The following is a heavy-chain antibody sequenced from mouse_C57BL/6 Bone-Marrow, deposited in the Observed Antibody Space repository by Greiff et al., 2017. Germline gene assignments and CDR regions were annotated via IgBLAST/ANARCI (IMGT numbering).Heavy chain of an antibody. CDR2: ISSGGDYI. CDR3: TGEGPRGFAY. V-gene: IGHV5-9-1*02. CDR1: GFTFSSYA. J-gene: IGHJ3*01. D-gene: IGHD3-3*01. Sequence: EVQRVESGEGLVKPGGSLKLSCAASGFTFSSYAMSWVRQTPEKRLEWVAYISSGGDYIYYADTVKGRFTISSDNARNTLYLQMSSLKSEDTAMYYWTGEGPRGFAYWGQGTLVTVSA.